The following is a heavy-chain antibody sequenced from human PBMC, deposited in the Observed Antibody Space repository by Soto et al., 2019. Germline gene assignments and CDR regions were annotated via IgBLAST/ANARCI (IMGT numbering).Heavy chain of an antibody. CDR2: IWYDGSNK. D-gene: IGHD6-19*01. J-gene: IGHJ4*02. CDR1: GFTFSSYG. V-gene: IGHV3-33*01. CDR3: ARDPFGWYYFDY. Sequence: PGGSLRLSCAAPGFTFSSYGMHWVRQAPGKGLEWVAVIWYDGSNKYYADSVKGRFTISRDNSKNTLYLQMNSLRAEDTAVYYCARDPFGWYYFDYWGQGTPVTVSS.